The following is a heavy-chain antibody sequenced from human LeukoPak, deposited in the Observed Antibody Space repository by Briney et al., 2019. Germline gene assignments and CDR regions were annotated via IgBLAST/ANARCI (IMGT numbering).Heavy chain of an antibody. D-gene: IGHD3-9*01. CDR3: ARDLLRYFDWRGRDFDY. J-gene: IGHJ4*02. CDR1: GGSFSGYY. V-gene: IGHV4-34*01. Sequence: SETLSLTCAVYGGSFSGYYWGWIRQPPGKGLEWIGSIYYSGSTYYNPSLKSRVTISVDTSKNQFSLKLSSVTAADTAVYYCARDLLRYFDWRGRDFDYWGQGTLVTVSS. CDR2: IYYSGST.